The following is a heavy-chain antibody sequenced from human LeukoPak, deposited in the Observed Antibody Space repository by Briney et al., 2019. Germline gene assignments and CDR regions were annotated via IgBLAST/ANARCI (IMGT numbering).Heavy chain of an antibody. V-gene: IGHV4-59*08. Sequence: SETLSLTCTVSGGSISSYYWSWIRQPPGKGLEWIGYIYYSGSTNYNPSLKSRVTISVDTSKNQFSLKLTSVTAADTAVYYCARGDCSSTICYSPMDVWGKGTTVTVSS. CDR1: GGSISSYY. CDR2: IYYSGST. D-gene: IGHD2-2*01. J-gene: IGHJ6*03. CDR3: ARGDCSSTICYSPMDV.